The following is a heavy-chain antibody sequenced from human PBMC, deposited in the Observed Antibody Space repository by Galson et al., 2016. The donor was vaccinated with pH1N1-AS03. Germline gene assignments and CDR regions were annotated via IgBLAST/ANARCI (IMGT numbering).Heavy chain of an antibody. CDR1: GFTFNNYW. CDR2: INEAGSAH. J-gene: IGHJ5*02. V-gene: IGHV3-7*01. Sequence: SLRLSCAASGFTFNNYWMSWVRQAPGKGLEWVANINEAGSAHFYGGPLHGRSTLPRDNGINSLYLDRNSLRTEDTATYYCVVQCSTGNCYPPSGQGTLVTVSS. CDR3: VVQCSTGNCYPP. D-gene: IGHD2-15*01.